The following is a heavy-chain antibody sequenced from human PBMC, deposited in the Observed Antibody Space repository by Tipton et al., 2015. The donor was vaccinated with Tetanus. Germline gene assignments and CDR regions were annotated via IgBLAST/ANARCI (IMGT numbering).Heavy chain of an antibody. CDR3: ARVHTPGLLGRYPLDY. J-gene: IGHJ4*02. V-gene: IGHV3-21*01. CDR2: ISGSSNYI. CDR1: GFTFSDFS. D-gene: IGHD2-21*02. Sequence: SLRLSCAVSGFTFSDFSMNWVRQAPGKGLEWVSSISGSSNYINYADSVKGRFTIFRANAKNSLYLQMNSLRADDTAVYYCARVHTPGLLGRYPLDYWGQGTLVTVPS.